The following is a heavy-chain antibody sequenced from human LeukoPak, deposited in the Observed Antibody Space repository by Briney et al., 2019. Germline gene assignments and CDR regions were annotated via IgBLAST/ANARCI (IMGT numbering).Heavy chain of an antibody. CDR1: GYTFTDYF. CDR3: ASFSSGWYFDGY. Sequence: ASVKVSCKASGYTFTDYFLHWVRQAPGQGLEWMGWINPNSGGTNYQGRVTMTRDTSISTAYMELSRLRSDDTAVYYCASFSSGWYFDGYWGQGALVTVSS. CDR2: INPNSGGT. V-gene: IGHV1-2*02. D-gene: IGHD6-19*01. J-gene: IGHJ4*02.